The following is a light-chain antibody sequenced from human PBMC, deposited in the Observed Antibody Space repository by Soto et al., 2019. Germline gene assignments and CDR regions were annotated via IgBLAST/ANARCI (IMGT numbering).Light chain of an antibody. CDR3: QHYYSYPLT. Sequence: AIRMTQSPSSLSASTGDRVTITCRASQGISSYLAWYQQKPGKAPKLLIYAASTLQSGVPSRFSGSGSGTDFTLTISCLQSEDFATYYCQHYYSYPLTFGQGTKVDIK. V-gene: IGKV1-8*01. CDR2: AAS. J-gene: IGKJ1*01. CDR1: QGISSY.